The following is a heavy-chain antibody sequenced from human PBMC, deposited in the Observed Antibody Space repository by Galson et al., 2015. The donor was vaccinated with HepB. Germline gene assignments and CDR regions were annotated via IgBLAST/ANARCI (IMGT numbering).Heavy chain of an antibody. V-gene: IGHV3-23*01. CDR1: GFTFSSYA. J-gene: IGHJ6*03. CDR2: ISGSGGST. CDR3: AKGGDFWSGYYDPVEYYYMDV. D-gene: IGHD3-3*01. Sequence: SLRLSCAASGFTFSSYAMSWVRQAPGKGLEWVSAISGSGGSTYYADSVKGRFTISRDNSKNTLYLQMNSLRAEDTAVYYCAKGGDFWSGYYDPVEYYYMDVWGKGTTVTVSS.